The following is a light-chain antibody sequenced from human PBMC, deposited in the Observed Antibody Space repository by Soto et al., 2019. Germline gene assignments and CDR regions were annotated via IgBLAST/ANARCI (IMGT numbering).Light chain of an antibody. CDR1: SSNIGSNA. J-gene: IGLJ1*01. V-gene: IGLV1-44*01. Sequence: VLTQPPSASGTPGQRVTISCSGSSSNIGSNAVNWYQQLPGTAPKLLIYSNNQRPSGVPDRFSGSKSGTSASLAISGLQSEEEADYYCAAWDDSLNGYVFGSGTKVTDL. CDR2: SNN. CDR3: AAWDDSLNGYV.